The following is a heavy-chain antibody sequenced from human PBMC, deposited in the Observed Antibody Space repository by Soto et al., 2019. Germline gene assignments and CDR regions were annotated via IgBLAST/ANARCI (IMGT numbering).Heavy chain of an antibody. CDR1: GFTFSSYG. CDR3: ARDGYSSGWYHSGIYYYYGMDV. Sequence: QVQLVESGGGVVQPGRSLRLSYAASGFTFSSYGMHWVRQAPGKGLERVAVIWYDGSNKYYADSVKGRFTISRDNSKNTLYLQMNSLRAEDTAVYYCARDGYSSGWYHSGIYYYYGMDVWGQGPTVTVSS. CDR2: IWYDGSNK. D-gene: IGHD6-19*01. J-gene: IGHJ6*02. V-gene: IGHV3-33*01.